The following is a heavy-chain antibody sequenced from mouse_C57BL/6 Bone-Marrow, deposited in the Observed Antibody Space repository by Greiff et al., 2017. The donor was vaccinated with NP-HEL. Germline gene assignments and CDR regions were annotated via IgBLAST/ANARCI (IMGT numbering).Heavy chain of an antibody. CDR1: GFTFNTYA. V-gene: IGHV10-3*01. J-gene: IGHJ4*01. CDR2: IRSKSSNYAT. CDR3: GAEQDYYAMDY. Sequence: EVQVVESGGGLVQPKGSLKLSCAASGFTFNTYAMHWVRQAPGKGLEWVARIRSKSSNYATYYADSVKDRFTISRDDSQSMLYLRMNNRKTEDTAMYYWGAEQDYYAMDYWGQGTSVTVSS.